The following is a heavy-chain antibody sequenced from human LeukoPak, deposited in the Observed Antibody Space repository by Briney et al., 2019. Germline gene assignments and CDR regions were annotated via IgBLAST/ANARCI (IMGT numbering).Heavy chain of an antibody. CDR1: GRSISSSSYY. D-gene: IGHD2-15*01. CDR2: IYYSGST. J-gene: IGHJ6*02. V-gene: IGHV4-39*01. CDR3: ARKNCSGGSCDAHYYYYYGMDV. Sequence: SDTLSLTCTVSGRSISSSSYYWGWIRQPPGKGLEWIGRIYYSGSTYYNPSIKSRVTISVDTSKNQFSLKLSSVTAADTAVYYCARKNCSGGSCDAHYYYYYGMDVWGQGTTVTVSS.